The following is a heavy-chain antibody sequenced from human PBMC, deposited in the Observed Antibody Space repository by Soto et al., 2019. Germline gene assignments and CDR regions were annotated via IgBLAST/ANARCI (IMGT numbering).Heavy chain of an antibody. CDR2: ISSSGSTI. J-gene: IGHJ6*02. Sequence: QVQLVESGGGLVKPGGSLRLSCAASGFTFSDYYMSWIRQAPGKGLEWVSYISSSGSTIYYADSVKGRFTISRDNAKNSLYRQRNSLRAEDAAVYYCASLYGSGSYFGYYYGMDVWGQGTTVTVSS. D-gene: IGHD3-10*01. V-gene: IGHV3-11*01. CDR1: GFTFSDYY. CDR3: ASLYGSGSYFGYYYGMDV.